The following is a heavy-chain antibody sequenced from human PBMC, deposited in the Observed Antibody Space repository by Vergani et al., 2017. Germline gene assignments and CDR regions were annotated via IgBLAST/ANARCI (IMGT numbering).Heavy chain of an antibody. CDR1: GYSITNYW. D-gene: IGHD3-3*01. CDR3: AKTHDFSSLYSSYNWFDP. Sequence: EVQLVQSGAEVTKPGESLNISCQGSGYSITNYWIAWVRQRPGKGLEWMGIIYAGDSDVRYSPAFQCQVTMSVDKSLSTAYLQWSSLKASDTATYYCAKTHDFSSLYSSYNWFDPWGQGTQVTVSS. CDR2: IYAGDSDV. J-gene: IGHJ5*02. V-gene: IGHV5-51*03.